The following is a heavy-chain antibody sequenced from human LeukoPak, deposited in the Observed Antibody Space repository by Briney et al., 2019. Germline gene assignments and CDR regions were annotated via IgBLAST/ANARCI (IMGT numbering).Heavy chain of an antibody. V-gene: IGHV3-11*01. CDR3: ATDGAGFDT. CDR1: GFTFNDYY. Sequence: GGSLRLSCAASGFTFNDYYMSWIRQAPGKGQEWLSYINIGGTNTHYADSVKGRFTISRDNAKKSLYLEMSNLRAEDTAVYYCATDGAGFDTWGQGVLVTVSS. J-gene: IGHJ5*02. CDR2: INIGGTNT.